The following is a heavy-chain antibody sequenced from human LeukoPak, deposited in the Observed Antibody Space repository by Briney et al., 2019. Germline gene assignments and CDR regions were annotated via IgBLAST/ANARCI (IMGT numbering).Heavy chain of an antibody. J-gene: IGHJ5*02. CDR3: ARTRIAAAGTGFDP. CDR1: GYTFTSYG. D-gene: IGHD6-13*01. CDR2: ISAYNGNT. Sequence: ASVKVSCKASGYTFTSYGISWVRQAPGQGLERMGWISAYNGNTNYAQKLQGRVTMTTDTSTSTAYMELRSLRSDDTAVYYCARTRIAAAGTGFDPWGQGTLVTVSS. V-gene: IGHV1-18*01.